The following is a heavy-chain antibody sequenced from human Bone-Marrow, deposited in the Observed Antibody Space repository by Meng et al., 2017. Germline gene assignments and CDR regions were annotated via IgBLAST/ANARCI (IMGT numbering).Heavy chain of an antibody. D-gene: IGHD3-10*01. J-gene: IGHJ6*02. CDR2: ISSSGSTI. V-gene: IGHV3-48*03. CDR3: ARSGSVRGGLKGYYYGMDV. CDR1: GFTFSSYE. Sequence: GGSLRLSCAASGFTFSSYEMNWVRQAPGEGLEWVSYISSSGSTIYYADSVKGRFTISRDNAKNSLYLQMNSLRAEDTAVYYCARSGSVRGGLKGYYYGMDVWGQGTTVTVSS.